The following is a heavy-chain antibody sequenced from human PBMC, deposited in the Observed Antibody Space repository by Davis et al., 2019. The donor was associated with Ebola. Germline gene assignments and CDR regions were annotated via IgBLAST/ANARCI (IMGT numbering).Heavy chain of an antibody. CDR1: GYTFTDFD. D-gene: IGHD3-9*01. V-gene: IGHV1-3*01. CDR2: INAGNGNM. Sequence: AASVKVSCKASGYTFTDFDIHWVRQAPGQGLEWMGWINAGNGNMRYSQKFQSRVTITRDTSASTVYMELSSLRSEDTAVYYCARDTGIRYVSLGYWGQGTLVTVSS. CDR3: ARDTGIRYVSLGY. J-gene: IGHJ4*02.